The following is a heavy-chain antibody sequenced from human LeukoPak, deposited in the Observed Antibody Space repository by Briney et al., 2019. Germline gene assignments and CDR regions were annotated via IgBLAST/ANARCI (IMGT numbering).Heavy chain of an antibody. CDR1: GFTFSSYG. Sequence: GGSLRLSCAASGFTFSSYGMSWVRQAPGKGLEWVSAISGSGAGTYYADSVKGRFTISRDNSKNTLYLQMNSLRAEDTAVYYCAKMAYYYDGGGYFPQLYFQHWGQGTLVTVSS. J-gene: IGHJ1*01. D-gene: IGHD3-22*01. CDR2: ISGSGAGT. V-gene: IGHV3-23*01. CDR3: AKMAYYYDGGGYFPQLYFQH.